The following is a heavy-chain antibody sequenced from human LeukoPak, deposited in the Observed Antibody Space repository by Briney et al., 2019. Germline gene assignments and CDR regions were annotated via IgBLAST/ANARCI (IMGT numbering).Heavy chain of an antibody. D-gene: IGHD3-16*01. CDR2: VSYDGIIK. Sequence: GRSLRLSCATSGFTFSGCAMHWVRQAPGKGLEWVAVVSYDGIIKYYADSLKGRFTISRDNSKNTLYLQMNSLRTEDAAMYYCATGGGLATEIDYWGQGTLVTVSS. CDR1: GFTFSGCA. J-gene: IGHJ4*02. V-gene: IGHV3-30*04. CDR3: ATGGGLATEIDY.